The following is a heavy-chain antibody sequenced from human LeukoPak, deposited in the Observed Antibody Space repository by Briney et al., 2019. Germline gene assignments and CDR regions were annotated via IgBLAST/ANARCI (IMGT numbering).Heavy chain of an antibody. J-gene: IGHJ4*02. V-gene: IGHV3-74*01. D-gene: IGHD3-9*01. CDR2: ICPDGTVT. Sequence: GGSLRLSCAASGFTFSTYCMHWVRQAPGKGPMWVSRICPDGTVTNYADSVKARFIISRDNARNTVYLQMNSLRAEDTAVYYCARGYDILTGYPLGDYWGQGTLVTVSS. CDR3: ARGYDILTGYPLGDY. CDR1: GFTFSTYC.